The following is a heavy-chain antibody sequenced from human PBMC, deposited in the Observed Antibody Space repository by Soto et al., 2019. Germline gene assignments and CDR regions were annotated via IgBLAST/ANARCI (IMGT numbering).Heavy chain of an antibody. CDR1: GGSFSGYY. D-gene: IGHD3-9*01. CDR3: ARRLRYFEWLPSRAFDI. CDR2: INHSGST. V-gene: IGHV4-34*01. Sequence: SETLSLTCAVYGGSFSGYYWSWIRQPPGKGLEWIGEINHSGSTNYNPSLKSRVTISVDTSKNQFSLKLSSVTAAETAVYYCARRLRYFEWLPSRAFDIWGQGTMVTLS. J-gene: IGHJ3*02.